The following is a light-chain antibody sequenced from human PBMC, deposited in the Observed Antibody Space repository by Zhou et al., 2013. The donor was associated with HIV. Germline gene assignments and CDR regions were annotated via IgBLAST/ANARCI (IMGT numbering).Light chain of an antibody. J-gene: IGKJ4*01. V-gene: IGKV3D-20*02. Sequence: VVLTQSPGTLSLSPGEGATLSCRASQTVSGNYLAWYQQKPGQAPRLLIYGASYRAAGFPERFSGSGSGTDFTLTINSLQPEDFAVYYCQQRSSWPPSFGGGSTLEIK. CDR2: GAS. CDR1: QTVSGNY. CDR3: QQRSSWPPS.